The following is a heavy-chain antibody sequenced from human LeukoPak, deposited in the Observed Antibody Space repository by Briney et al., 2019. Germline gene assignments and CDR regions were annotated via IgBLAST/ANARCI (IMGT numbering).Heavy chain of an antibody. V-gene: IGHV4-4*09. CDR3: ARWGLKYRGGYFDY. D-gene: IGHD3-16*01. Sequence: PSETLSLTCTGSAFSISSYYWSWLRQPPGKGLEGIGYIYTSGSTKDNPPIKSRVTIAVDTSKGPCPLKLSSVTGADSAVYSCARWGLKYRGGYFDYWGRGTLVTVSS. CDR2: IYTSGST. J-gene: IGHJ4*02. CDR1: AFSISSYY.